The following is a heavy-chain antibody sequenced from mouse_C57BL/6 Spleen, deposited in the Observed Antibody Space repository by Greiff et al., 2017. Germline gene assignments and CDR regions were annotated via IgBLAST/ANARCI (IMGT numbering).Heavy chain of an antibody. J-gene: IGHJ4*01. CDR2: ISGGGGNT. CDR1: GFTFSSYT. V-gene: IGHV5-9*01. CDR3: ARRGTGDYYAMDY. D-gene: IGHD4-1*01. Sequence: EVMLVESGGGLVKPGGSLKLSCAASGFTFSSYTMSWVRQTPEKRLEWVATISGGGGNTYYPDSVKGRFTISRDDAKNTLYLQMSSLRSDDTALYYCARRGTGDYYAMDYWGQGTSVTVSS.